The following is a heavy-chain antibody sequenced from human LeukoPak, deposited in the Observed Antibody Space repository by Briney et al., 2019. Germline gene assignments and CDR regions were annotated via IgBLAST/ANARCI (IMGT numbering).Heavy chain of an antibody. CDR3: ARVGGLSTSSGYYYGMDV. V-gene: IGHV3-74*01. CDR2: IKSDGSTT. Sequence: PGGSLRLSCAASGFTFSSYWMNWVRQAPGKGLVWVSRIKSDGSTTNYADSVKGRFAISRDNAKNTLYLQMNSLRAEDTAVYYCARVGGLSTSSGYYYGMDVWGQGTTVTVS. CDR1: GFTFSSYW. J-gene: IGHJ6*02. D-gene: IGHD6-6*01.